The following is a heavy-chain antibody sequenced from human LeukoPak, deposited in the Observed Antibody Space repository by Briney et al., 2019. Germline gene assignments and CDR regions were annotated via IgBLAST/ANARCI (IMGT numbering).Heavy chain of an antibody. V-gene: IGHV3-21*01. D-gene: IGHD6-13*01. CDR3: ARRRLAVSGSEDY. CDR2: ISSSSSYI. J-gene: IGHJ4*02. Sequence: GGSLRLSCAASGFTFSSYSMNWVRQAPGKGLEWVSSISSSSSYIYYADSVKGRFTISRDNAKNSLYLQMNSLRVEDTAVYYCARRRLAVSGSEDYWGQGTLVTVSS. CDR1: GFTFSSYS.